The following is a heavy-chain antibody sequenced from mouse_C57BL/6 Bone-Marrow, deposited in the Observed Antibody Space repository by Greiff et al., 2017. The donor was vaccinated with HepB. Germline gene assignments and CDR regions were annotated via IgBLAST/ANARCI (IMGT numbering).Heavy chain of an antibody. CDR3: SRRANLLLRDWDFDV. J-gene: IGHJ1*03. D-gene: IGHD1-1*01. V-gene: IGHV8-12*01. CDR1: GFSLSTSGMG. Sequence: QVQLKESGPGLLQSSQTLSLTCSFSGFSLSTSGMGVSWLRQPSGKGREWLAHSYWDDDKRYNPFLKSRPTISKATSSNQVFHKITSVDTADTAPYSCSRRANLLLRDWDFDVWGTGTTVTVSS. CDR2: SYWDDDK.